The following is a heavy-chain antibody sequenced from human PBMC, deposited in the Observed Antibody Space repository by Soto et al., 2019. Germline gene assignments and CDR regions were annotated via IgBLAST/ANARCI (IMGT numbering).Heavy chain of an antibody. CDR3: AREFARRYCSGGSCDGPYFDY. CDR2: IYTSGST. V-gene: IGHV4-4*07. Sequence: QVQLQESGPGLVKPSETLSLTCTVSGGSISSYYWSWIRQPAGKGLEWIGRIYTSGSTNYNPSLKSRVTMSVDTSKNQFSLKLSSVTAADTAVYYCAREFARRYCSGGSCDGPYFDYWGQGTLVTVSS. CDR1: GGSISSYY. J-gene: IGHJ4*02. D-gene: IGHD2-15*01.